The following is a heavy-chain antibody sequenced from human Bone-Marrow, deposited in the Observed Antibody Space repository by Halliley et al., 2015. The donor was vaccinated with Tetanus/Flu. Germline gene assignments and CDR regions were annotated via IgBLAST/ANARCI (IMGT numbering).Heavy chain of an antibody. Sequence: IDPSSSYTNSSPSFQGHVTISVDKSVSTAYLQWSSLKASDTAMYYCASGYCINDVCYTGLFDHWGQGTLVTVSS. V-gene: IGHV5-10-1*01. D-gene: IGHD2-8*01. J-gene: IGHJ4*02. CDR3: ASGYCINDVCYTGLFDH. CDR2: IDPSSSYT.